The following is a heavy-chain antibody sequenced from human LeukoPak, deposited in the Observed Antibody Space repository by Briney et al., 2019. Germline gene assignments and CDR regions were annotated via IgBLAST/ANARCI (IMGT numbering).Heavy chain of an antibody. CDR1: GYTFTSYG. J-gene: IGHJ3*02. Sequence: ASVKVSRKASGYTFTSYGISWVRQAPGQGLEWMGWISAYNGNTNYAQKLQGTVTTTTDTSTSTAYMELRSLRSDDTAVYYCAIYQLLRDNDAFDIWAQGTMVTVSS. D-gene: IGHD2-2*01. V-gene: IGHV1-18*01. CDR3: AIYQLLRDNDAFDI. CDR2: ISAYNGNT.